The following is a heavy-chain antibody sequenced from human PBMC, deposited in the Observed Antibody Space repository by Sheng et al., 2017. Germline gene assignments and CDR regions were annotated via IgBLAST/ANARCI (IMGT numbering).Heavy chain of an antibody. CDR1: GYSISSGYY. Sequence: QVQLQESGPGLVKPSETLSLTCAVSGYSISSGYYWGWIRQPPGKGLEWIGSIYHSGSTYYNPSLKSRVTISVDTSKNQFSLKLSSVTAADTAVYYCAREHYFDYWGQGTLVTVSS. J-gene: IGHJ4*02. CDR3: AREHYFDY. V-gene: IGHV4-38-2*02. CDR2: IYHSGST.